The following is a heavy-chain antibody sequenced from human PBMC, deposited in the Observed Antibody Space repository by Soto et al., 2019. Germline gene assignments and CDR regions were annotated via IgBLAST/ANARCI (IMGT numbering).Heavy chain of an antibody. CDR1: GYTFTSYA. J-gene: IGHJ5*02. CDR2: INAGNGNT. CDR3: ARDRGRLVTYLFDP. Sequence: ASVKVSCKASGYTFTSYAMHWVRQAPGQRLEWMGWINAGNGNTKYSQKFQGRVTITRGTSASTAYMELSSLRSEDTAVYYCARDRGRLVTYLFDPWGKGSLVTVSS. V-gene: IGHV1-3*01. D-gene: IGHD3-9*01.